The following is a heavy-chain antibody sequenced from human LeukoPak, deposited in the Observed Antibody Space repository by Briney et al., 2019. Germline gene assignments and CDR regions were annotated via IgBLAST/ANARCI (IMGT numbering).Heavy chain of an antibody. J-gene: IGHJ3*02. Sequence: SETLSLTCTVSGDSISSGGYYWSWIRQHPGKGLEWIGYIYYSGSTYYNPSLKSRVTISVDTSKNQFSLKLSSVTAADTAVYYCARDIARGYSGYDYPRDAFDIWGQGTMVTVSS. D-gene: IGHD5-12*01. V-gene: IGHV4-31*03. CDR3: ARDIARGYSGYDYPRDAFDI. CDR2: IYYSGST. CDR1: GDSISSGGYY.